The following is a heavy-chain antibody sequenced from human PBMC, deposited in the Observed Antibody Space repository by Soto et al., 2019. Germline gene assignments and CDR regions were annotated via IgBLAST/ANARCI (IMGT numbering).Heavy chain of an antibody. CDR3: AREGAYCGGDCYSGADYYYYGMDV. CDR1: GFSFSGYS. CDR2: ISWNSGSI. J-gene: IGHJ6*02. Sequence: PGGSLRLSCVASGFSFSGYSMNWVRQAPGKGLEWVSGISWNSGSIGYADSVKGRFTISRDNSKNTLYLQMNSLRAEDTAVYYCAREGAYCGGDCYSGADYYYYGMDVWGQGTTVTVSS. V-gene: IGHV3-48*01. D-gene: IGHD2-21*02.